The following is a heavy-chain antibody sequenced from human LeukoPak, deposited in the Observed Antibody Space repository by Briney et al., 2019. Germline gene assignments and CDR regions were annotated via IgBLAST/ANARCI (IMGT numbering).Heavy chain of an antibody. CDR1: GYAFTSYG. CDR3: ARDHPYYYDSSGYYYPIDY. J-gene: IGHJ4*02. D-gene: IGHD3-22*01. CDR2: ISAYNGDT. Sequence: RASVKVSCKASGYAFTSYGISWVRQAPGQGLEWMGWISAYNGDTNYAQKLQGRVTMTTDTSTSTAYMELRSLRSDDTAVYYCARDHPYYYDSSGYYYPIDYWGQGTLVTVSS. V-gene: IGHV1-18*01.